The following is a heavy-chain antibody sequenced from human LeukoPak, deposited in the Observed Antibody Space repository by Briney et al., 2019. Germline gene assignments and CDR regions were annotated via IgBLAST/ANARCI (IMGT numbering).Heavy chain of an antibody. D-gene: IGHD3-10*01. J-gene: IGHJ5*02. CDR1: GYTFTGYY. Sequence: ASVKVSCKASGYTFTGYYMHWVRQAPGQGLAWMGWINPNSGGTNYAQKLQGRVTMTRDTSISTAYMELSRLRSDDTAVYYCAREKLLWFGEFPYNWFDPWGQGTLVTVSS. CDR3: AREKLLWFGEFPYNWFDP. CDR2: INPNSGGT. V-gene: IGHV1-2*02.